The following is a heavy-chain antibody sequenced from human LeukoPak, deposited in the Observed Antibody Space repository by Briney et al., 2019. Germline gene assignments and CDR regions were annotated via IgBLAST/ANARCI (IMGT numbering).Heavy chain of an antibody. J-gene: IGHJ5*02. V-gene: IGHV4-34*01. CDR2: ISHTGLT. CDR3: ARVPDIAARPCDT. D-gene: IGHD1-1*01. CDR1: GGAFSGYY. Sequence: PSETLSLTCAGYGGAFSGYYWTLIRQTPGKGLEWIGEISHTGLTGSNPSLKSRVTIFVDSSKKQFSLRMTSLTAADTGVYYCARVPDIAARPCDTWGPGTLVTVPS.